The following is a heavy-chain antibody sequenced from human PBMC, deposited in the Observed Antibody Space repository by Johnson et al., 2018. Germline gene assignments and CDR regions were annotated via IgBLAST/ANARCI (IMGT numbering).Heavy chain of an antibody. Sequence: VQLVQSGGGLVKXGGSRRLXCAASGFPFSSYTLNWVRQAPGTGLEWVSSISLTSAYIYYPATVQDRFPISREHATNSLYVKMNSLGAEDTAVYYCARDREEMATSTRYCQHWGQVTLVTVSS. V-gene: IGHV3-21*01. D-gene: IGHD5-24*01. CDR3: ARDREEMATSTRYCQH. J-gene: IGHJ1*01. CDR2: ISLTSAYI. CDR1: GFPFSSYT.